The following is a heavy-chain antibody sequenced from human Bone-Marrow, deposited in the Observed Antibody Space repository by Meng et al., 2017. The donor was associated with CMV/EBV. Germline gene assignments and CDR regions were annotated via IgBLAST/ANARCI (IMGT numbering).Heavy chain of an antibody. CDR2: IYYSGST. D-gene: IGHD3-3*01. V-gene: IGHV4-39*07. J-gene: IGHJ4*02. CDR3: ARVLDFWSGYYFDY. CDR1: GGSISSSSYY. Sequence: ESLKISCTVSGGSISSSSYYWGWIRQPPGKGLEWIGSIYYSGSTYYNPSLKSRVTISVDTSKNQFSLKLSSVTAADTAVYYCARVLDFWSGYYFDYWGQGTLVTVSS.